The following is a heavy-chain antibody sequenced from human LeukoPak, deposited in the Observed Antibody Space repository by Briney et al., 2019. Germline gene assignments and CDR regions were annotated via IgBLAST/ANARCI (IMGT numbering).Heavy chain of an antibody. Sequence: ASVKVSCKASGYTFTGYYMHWVRQAPGQGLEWMGWINPNSGGTNYAQKFQGRVTMTRDTSISTPYMELSRLRSDDTAVYYCARARITMVRGAMDVWGKGTTVTVSS. J-gene: IGHJ6*03. CDR1: GYTFTGYY. CDR3: ARARITMVRGAMDV. D-gene: IGHD3-10*01. V-gene: IGHV1-2*02. CDR2: INPNSGGT.